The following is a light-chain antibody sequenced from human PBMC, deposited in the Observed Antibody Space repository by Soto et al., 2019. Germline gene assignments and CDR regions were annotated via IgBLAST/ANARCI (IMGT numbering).Light chain of an antibody. CDR2: GAS. J-gene: IGKJ1*01. CDR3: QHHAGSPA. Sequence: EIVLTQSPGTLSLSPGERATLSCRASHSFSSSFLAWYQQKPGQAPRLLIYGASSRATGLPERFSGSGSGTGFALTISRLDPEDFGMYYCQHHAGSPAFGQGTKVEL. CDR1: HSFSSSF. V-gene: IGKV3-20*01.